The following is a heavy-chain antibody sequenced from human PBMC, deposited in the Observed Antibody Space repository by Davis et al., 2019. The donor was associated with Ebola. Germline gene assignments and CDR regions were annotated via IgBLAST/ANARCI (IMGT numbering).Heavy chain of an antibody. J-gene: IGHJ3*02. Sequence: PGGSLRLSCKVSGFTFSSHWMSWVRQAPGKGPAWVANIKQDGSEKYYVDPVKGRFTISRDNAKNSLYLQMNSLRAEDTAVYYCARGVDRAFDIWGQGTMVTVSS. CDR1: GFTFSSHW. CDR3: ARGVDRAFDI. CDR2: IKQDGSEK. V-gene: IGHV3-7*03.